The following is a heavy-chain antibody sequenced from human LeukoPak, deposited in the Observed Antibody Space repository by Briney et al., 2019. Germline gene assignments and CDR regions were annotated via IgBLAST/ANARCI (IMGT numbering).Heavy chain of an antibody. CDR3: ARELYDYSPLHF. Sequence: PVASVKVSCRASGYSFTSYTSYYIHWVRQAPGQGLEWMGIINPSGGTTTYAQKFQGRVTMTRDTSTNTVYMELSSLRSEDTAVYYCARELYDYSPLHFWGQGTLVTVSS. V-gene: IGHV1-46*01. CDR1: GYSFTSYTSYY. CDR2: INPSGGTT. D-gene: IGHD4-11*01. J-gene: IGHJ4*02.